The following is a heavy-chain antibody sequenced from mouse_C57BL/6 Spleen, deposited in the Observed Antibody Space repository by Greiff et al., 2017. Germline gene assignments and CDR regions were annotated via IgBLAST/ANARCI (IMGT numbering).Heavy chain of an antibody. CDR1: GYTFTDYN. CDR2: INPNNGGT. V-gene: IGHV1-18*01. CDR3: ARGGFYCYGSSYVRWYFDV. J-gene: IGHJ1*03. Sequence: EIQLQQSGPELVQPGASVKIPCKASGYTFTDYNMDWVQQTHGKSLEWIGDINPNNGGTIYHQKFKGKATLTVDKSSSTGYMELRSLSSEDTAVYYGARGGFYCYGSSYVRWYFDVWGTGTTVTVSS. D-gene: IGHD1-1*01.